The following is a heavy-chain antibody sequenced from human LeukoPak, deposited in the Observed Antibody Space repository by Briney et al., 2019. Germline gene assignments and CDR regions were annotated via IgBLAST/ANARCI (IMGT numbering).Heavy chain of an antibody. CDR2: IYYSGST. D-gene: IGHD1-26*01. CDR3: ARGATWELEFDY. V-gene: IGHV4-59*01. CDR1: GDSISSYY. Sequence: KPSETLSLTCTVSGDSISSYYWSWIRQPPGMGLEWIGYIYYSGSTNYNPSLKSRVTISVDTSKNQFSLKLSSVTAADTAVYYCARGATWELEFDYWGQGTLVTVSS. J-gene: IGHJ4*02.